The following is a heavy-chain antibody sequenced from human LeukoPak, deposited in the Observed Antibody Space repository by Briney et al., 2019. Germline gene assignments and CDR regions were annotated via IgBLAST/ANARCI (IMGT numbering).Heavy chain of an antibody. V-gene: IGHV4-4*07. D-gene: IGHD6-13*01. CDR3: ARQSAAAGVRLFDY. CDR2: IYTSGST. J-gene: IGHJ4*02. CDR1: GGSISSYY. Sequence: PSETLSLTCTVSGGSISSYYWSWIRQPAGKGLEWIGRIYTSGSTNYNPSLKSRVTMSVDTSKNQFSLKLSSVTAADTAVYYCARQSAAAGVRLFDYWGQGTLVTVSS.